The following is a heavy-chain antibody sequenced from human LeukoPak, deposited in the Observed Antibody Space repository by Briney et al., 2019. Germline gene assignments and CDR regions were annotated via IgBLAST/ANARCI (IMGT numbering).Heavy chain of an antibody. CDR2: INLNSGGT. V-gene: IGHV1-2*02. CDR3: ASWAGGNEPIASFDY. CDR1: RYTFTGYY. D-gene: IGHD6-13*01. Sequence: ASVKVSCKTSRYTFTGYYMHWMRQAPGQGLEWMGWINLNSGGTNYAQKLQGRVTMTRDTSISTAYMELNRLRSDDTAVYYCASWAGGNEPIASFDYWGQGTLVTVSS. J-gene: IGHJ4*02.